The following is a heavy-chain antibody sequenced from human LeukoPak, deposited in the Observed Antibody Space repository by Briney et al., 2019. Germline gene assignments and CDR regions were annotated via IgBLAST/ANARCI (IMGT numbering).Heavy chain of an antibody. CDR3: ARRRYYDGSGYLE. CDR1: GDSVSRSDSY. D-gene: IGHD3-22*01. V-gene: IGHV4-39*01. CDR2: IYYSGRT. Sequence: SETLSHTCSVSGDSVSRSDSYWDWIRQPPGKGLEWIGTIYYSGRTYYSPSLKSRVTMSVDPSNNQFSLNLRSVTAADTAVYYCARRRYYDGSGYLEWGQGTLLSVSS. J-gene: IGHJ1*01.